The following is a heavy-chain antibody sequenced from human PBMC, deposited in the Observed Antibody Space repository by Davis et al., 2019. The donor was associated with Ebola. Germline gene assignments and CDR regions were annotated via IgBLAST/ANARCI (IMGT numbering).Heavy chain of an antibody. V-gene: IGHV3-21*01. CDR3: VRDPALVVTGGGWFFGL. CDR2: ISSSSNYI. D-gene: IGHD2-21*02. CDR1: GFTFSSYS. Sequence: GGSLRLSCAASGFTFSSYSMNWVRQAPGKGLEWVSFISSSSNYIYYADSVKGRFTVSRDNAKNSLYLQMNSLRAEDTAAYYCVRDPALVVTGGGWFFGLWGRGTLVTVSS. J-gene: IGHJ2*01.